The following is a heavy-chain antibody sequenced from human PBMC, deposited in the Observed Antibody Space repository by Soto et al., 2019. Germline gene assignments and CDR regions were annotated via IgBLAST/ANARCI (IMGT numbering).Heavy chain of an antibody. Sequence: GASVKVSCKASGGTFSSYAISWVRQAPGQGLEWMGGIIPIFGAANYAQKFQGRVTITADESTSTAYMELSSLRSEDTAVYYCARSSGYGSYYFDYWGKGTLVNVS. J-gene: IGHJ4*02. CDR2: IIPIFGAA. CDR3: ARSSGYGSYYFDY. V-gene: IGHV1-69*13. D-gene: IGHD3-10*01. CDR1: GGTFSSYA.